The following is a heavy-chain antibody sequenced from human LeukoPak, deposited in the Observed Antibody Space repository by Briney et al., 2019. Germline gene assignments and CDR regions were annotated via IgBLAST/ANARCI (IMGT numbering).Heavy chain of an antibody. J-gene: IGHJ4*02. CDR2: IGYSGSPI. CDR3: AREYDSRARFDS. D-gene: IGHD4-11*01. Sequence: PGGSLRLSCAGSGDSFISHTMIWVRQAPGKGLEWTSYIGYSGSPIYYADSVKGRFGISRDDAKTSLYLHMNSLRAEDTAFYYCAREYDSRARFDSWGQGILVTVSS. CDR1: GDSFISHT. V-gene: IGHV3-48*01.